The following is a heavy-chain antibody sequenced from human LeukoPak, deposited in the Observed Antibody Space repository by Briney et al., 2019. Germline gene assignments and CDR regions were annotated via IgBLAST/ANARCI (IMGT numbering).Heavy chain of an antibody. CDR3: TRQRSEVTTFDY. Sequence: GGSLRLSCAASGFTVSSNYMSWVRQAPGKGLEWVSVIYSGGSTYYADSVKGRFTISRDNSKNTLYLQMNSLRAEDTAMYYCTRQRSEVTTFDYWGQGTRVTVSS. D-gene: IGHD4-17*01. CDR1: GFTVSSNY. J-gene: IGHJ4*02. V-gene: IGHV3-66*04. CDR2: IYSGGST.